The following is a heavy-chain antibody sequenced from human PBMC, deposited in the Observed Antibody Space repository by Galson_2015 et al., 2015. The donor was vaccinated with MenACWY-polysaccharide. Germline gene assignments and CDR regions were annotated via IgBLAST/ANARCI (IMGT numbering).Heavy chain of an antibody. CDR2: ISYDGSNK. CDR1: GFTFGSYA. Sequence: SLRLSCAASGFTFGSYAMHWVRQAPGKGLEWVAVISYDGSNKYYADSVKGRFTISRDNSKNTLYLQMNSLRAEDTAVYYCARKRLSSSWYSGYFQHWGQGTLFTVSS. CDR3: ARKRLSSSWYSGYFQH. D-gene: IGHD6-13*01. V-gene: IGHV3-30-3*01. J-gene: IGHJ1*01.